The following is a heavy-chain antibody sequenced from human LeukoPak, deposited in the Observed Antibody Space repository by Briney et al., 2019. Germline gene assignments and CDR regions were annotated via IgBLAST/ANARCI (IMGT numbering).Heavy chain of an antibody. V-gene: IGHV3-23*01. CDR2: ISGSGGST. D-gene: IGHD6-13*01. CDR1: GFTFSSYA. Sequence: GGSMGLSCAASGFTFSSYAMSWVRQAPGKGLEWVSAISGSGGSTYYADSVKGRFTISRDNSKNTLYLQMNSLRAEDTAVYYCAKDLDAYSPHYWGQGTLVTVSS. J-gene: IGHJ4*02. CDR3: AKDLDAYSPHY.